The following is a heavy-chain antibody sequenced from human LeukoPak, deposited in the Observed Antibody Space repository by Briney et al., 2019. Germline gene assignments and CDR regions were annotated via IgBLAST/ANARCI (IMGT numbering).Heavy chain of an antibody. CDR3: ARTPNYYDSSGYCFDY. V-gene: IGHV1-46*01. CDR1: GYTFTSYY. D-gene: IGHD3-22*01. Sequence: ASVKVSCKASGYTFTSYYMHWVRQAPGQGLEWMGIINPSGGSTSYAQKFQGRVTMTRDMSTSTVYMELSSLRSEDTAVYYCARTPNYYDSSGYCFDYWGQGILVTVSS. CDR2: INPSGGST. J-gene: IGHJ4*02.